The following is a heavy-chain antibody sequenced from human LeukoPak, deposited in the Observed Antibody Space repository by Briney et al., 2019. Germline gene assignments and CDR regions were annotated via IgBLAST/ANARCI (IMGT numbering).Heavy chain of an antibody. CDR2: IYHSGST. CDR1: GYSINSGYY. J-gene: IGHJ6*03. CDR3: ARHGSSAGRYYYYMDV. Sequence: PSETLSLTCAVSGYSINSGYYWGWIRQPPGKGLEWIGSIYHSGSTYYNPSLKSRVTISVDTSKNQFSLKLSSVTAADTAVYYCARHGSSAGRYYYYMDVWGKGTTVTVSS. D-gene: IGHD6-25*01. V-gene: IGHV4-38-2*01.